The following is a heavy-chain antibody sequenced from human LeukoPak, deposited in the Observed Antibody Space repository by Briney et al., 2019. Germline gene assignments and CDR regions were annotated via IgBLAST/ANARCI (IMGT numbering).Heavy chain of an antibody. Sequence: SCKASGGTFSSYAISWVRQAPGKRLEWVAVISYDGSNKYYADSVKGRFTISRDNSKNTLYLQMNSLRAEDTAVYYCAKDLGAEKYYYDSSGYWDPWGQGTLVTVSS. CDR3: AKDLGAEKYYYDSSGYWDP. CDR1: GGTFSSYA. J-gene: IGHJ5*02. CDR2: ISYDGSNK. V-gene: IGHV3-30*04. D-gene: IGHD3-22*01.